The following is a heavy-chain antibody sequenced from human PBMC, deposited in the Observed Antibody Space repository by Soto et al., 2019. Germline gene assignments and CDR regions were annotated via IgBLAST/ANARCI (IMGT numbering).Heavy chain of an antibody. CDR3: ARDLVDYHYGMDV. CDR2: IYYSGST. V-gene: IGHV4-31*03. CDR1: GGSISSGGYY. D-gene: IGHD3-9*01. Sequence: SETLSLTCTVSGGSISSGGYYWSWIRQHPGKGLEWIGYIYYSGSTYYNPSLKSRVTISVDTSKNQFSLKLSSVTAADTAVYYCARDLVDYHYGMDVWGQGTTVTVSS. J-gene: IGHJ6*02.